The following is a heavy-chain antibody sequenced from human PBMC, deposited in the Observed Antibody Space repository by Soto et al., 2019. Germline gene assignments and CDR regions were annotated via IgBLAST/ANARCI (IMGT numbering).Heavy chain of an antibody. CDR3: AKLPFAATHYYYYYGMDV. D-gene: IGHD1-26*01. CDR2: ISSSSSTI. CDR1: GFTFSSYS. Sequence: GGSLRLSCAASGFTFSSYSMNWVRQAPGKGLEWVSYISSSSSTIYYADSVKGRFTISRDNAKNSLYLQMNSLRDEDTAVYYCAKLPFAATHYYYYYGMDVWGQGTTVTVSS. J-gene: IGHJ6*02. V-gene: IGHV3-48*02.